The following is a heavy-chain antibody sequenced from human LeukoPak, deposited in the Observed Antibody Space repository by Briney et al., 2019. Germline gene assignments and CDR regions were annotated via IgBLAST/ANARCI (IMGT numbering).Heavy chain of an antibody. CDR2: MNPNSGNT. D-gene: IGHD4-17*01. V-gene: IGHV1-8*01. CDR3: ATEKQFYGDYPDY. CDR1: GYTFTSYD. J-gene: IGHJ4*02. Sequence: ASVKVSCKASGYTFTSYDINWVRQATGQGLEWMGWMNPNSGNTGYAQKFQGRVTMTRNTSISTAYMELSSLRSEDTAVYYCATEKQFYGDYPDYWGQGTLVTVSS.